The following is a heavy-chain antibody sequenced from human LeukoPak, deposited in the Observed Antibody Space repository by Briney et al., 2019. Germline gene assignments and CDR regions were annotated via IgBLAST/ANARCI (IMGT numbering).Heavy chain of an antibody. J-gene: IGHJ3*02. CDR1: GFTFNSYW. Sequence: GGSLRLSCAASGFTFNSYWMNWVRQAPGKGLEWVSAISGSGGSTYYADSVRGRFTIPTDNSKNTLHLQMNSLKTEDTAVYYCTNVETLDAFDIWGQGTMVTVSS. V-gene: IGHV3-23*01. CDR2: ISGSGGST. CDR3: TNVETLDAFDI.